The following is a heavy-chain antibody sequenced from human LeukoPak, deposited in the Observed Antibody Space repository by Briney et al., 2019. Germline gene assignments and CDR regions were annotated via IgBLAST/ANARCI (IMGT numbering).Heavy chain of an antibody. CDR3: ARDRVGATGVCSDY. V-gene: IGHV4-39*07. CDR2: FYYTGNT. Sequence: SETLSLTCTVSGGSISSSSYYWGWIRQPPGKGLEWIGSFYYTGNTYYNPSLKSRVTISVDTSKNQFSLKLSSVTAADTAVYYCARDRVGATGVCSDYWGQGTLVTVSS. D-gene: IGHD1-26*01. CDR1: GGSISSSSYY. J-gene: IGHJ4*02.